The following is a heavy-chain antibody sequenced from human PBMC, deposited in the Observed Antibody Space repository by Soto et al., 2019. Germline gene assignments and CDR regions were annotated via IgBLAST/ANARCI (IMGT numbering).Heavy chain of an antibody. V-gene: IGHV1-18*01. J-gene: IGHJ4*02. CDR2: ISAYNGNT. Sequence: ASVKVSCKASGYTFTSYGISWVRQAPGQRLKWMGWISAYNGNTNYAQKLQGRVTMTTDTSTSTAYMELRSLRSDDTAVYYCASGARYCSSTSCYSSFDYWGQGTLVTVSS. CDR1: GYTFTSYG. D-gene: IGHD2-2*01. CDR3: ASGARYCSSTSCYSSFDY.